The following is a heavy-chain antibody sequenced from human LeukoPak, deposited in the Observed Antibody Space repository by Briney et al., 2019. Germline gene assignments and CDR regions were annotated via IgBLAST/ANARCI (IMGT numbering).Heavy chain of an antibody. D-gene: IGHD3-10*01. CDR3: ARAVRGIMITYRVFDY. CDR2: ISSSSSTI. J-gene: IGHJ4*02. V-gene: IGHV3-48*03. Sequence: GGSLRLSCAASGFTFSSYEMNWVRQAPGKGLEWVSYISSSSSTIYYADSVKGRFTISRDNAKNSLFLQMNSLRAEDTAVYYCARAVRGIMITYRVFDYWGQGTLVTVSS. CDR1: GFTFSSYE.